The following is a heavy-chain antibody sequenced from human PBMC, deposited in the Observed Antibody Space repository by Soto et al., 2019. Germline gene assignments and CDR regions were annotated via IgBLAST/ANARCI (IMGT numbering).Heavy chain of an antibody. CDR2: IYYSGST. Sequence: SETLSLTCTVSGGSISSYYWSWIRQPPGKGLEWIGYIYYSGSTNYNPSLKSRVTISVDTSKNQFSLKLNSMTAADTAVYYCASHNYGSGRTYLDYWGQGTLVIVSS. CDR1: GGSISSYY. J-gene: IGHJ4*02. D-gene: IGHD3-10*01. V-gene: IGHV4-59*08. CDR3: ASHNYGSGRTYLDY.